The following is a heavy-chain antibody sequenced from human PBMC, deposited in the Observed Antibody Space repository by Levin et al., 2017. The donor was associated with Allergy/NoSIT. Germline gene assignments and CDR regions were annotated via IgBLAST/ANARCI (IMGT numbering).Heavy chain of an antibody. V-gene: IGHV4-59*01. CDR1: GGSISSYY. J-gene: IGHJ4*02. Sequence: SSETLSLTCTVSGGSISSYYWSWIRQPPGKGLEWIGYIYYSGSTNYNPSLKSRVTISVDTSKNQFSLKLSSVTAADTAVYYCARGSAGTNSYYFDYWGQGTLVTVSS. CDR2: IYYSGST. D-gene: IGHD1-7*01. CDR3: ARGSAGTNSYYFDY.